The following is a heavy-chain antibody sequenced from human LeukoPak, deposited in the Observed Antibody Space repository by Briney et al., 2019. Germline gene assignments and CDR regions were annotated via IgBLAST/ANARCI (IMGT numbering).Heavy chain of an antibody. CDR1: GFTFSSYA. J-gene: IGHJ4*02. D-gene: IGHD3-10*01. V-gene: IGHV3-23*01. CDR3: AKSYGSGSIVNFDY. CDR2: ISGSGGST. Sequence: GGSLRLSCAASGFTFSSYAMSWVRQAPGKGLEWVSAISGSGGSTYYADSVKGRFTITRDNSKNTLYLQMNSLRAEDTAVYYCAKSYGSGSIVNFDYWGQGTLVTVSS.